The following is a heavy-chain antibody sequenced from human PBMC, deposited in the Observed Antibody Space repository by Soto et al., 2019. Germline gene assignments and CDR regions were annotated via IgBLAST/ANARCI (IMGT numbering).Heavy chain of an antibody. D-gene: IGHD2-15*01. J-gene: IGHJ6*03. Sequence: GGSLRLSCPASGFTVSSNYMSWVRQAPGKGLEWVSVIYSGGSTYYADSVKGRFTISRDNSKNTLYLQMNSLRAEDTAVYYCARVAGDIHYYYMDVWGKGTTVTVSS. CDR1: GFTVSSNY. V-gene: IGHV3-66*02. CDR2: IYSGGST. CDR3: ARVAGDIHYYYMDV.